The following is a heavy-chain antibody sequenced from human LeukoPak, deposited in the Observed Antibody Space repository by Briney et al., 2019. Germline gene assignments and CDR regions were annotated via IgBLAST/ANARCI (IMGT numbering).Heavy chain of an antibody. Sequence: GGFLRLSCAASGFTFSSYAMSWVRQAPGKGLEWVSAISGSGGSTYYADSVKGRFTISRDNSKNTLYLQMNSLRAEDTAVYYCAKDERGYYGSGSFDYWGQGTLVTVSS. CDR2: ISGSGGST. J-gene: IGHJ4*02. CDR1: GFTFSSYA. V-gene: IGHV3-23*01. D-gene: IGHD3-10*01. CDR3: AKDERGYYGSGSFDY.